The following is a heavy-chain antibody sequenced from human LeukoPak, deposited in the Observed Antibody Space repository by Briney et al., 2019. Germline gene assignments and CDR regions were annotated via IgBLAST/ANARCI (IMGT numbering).Heavy chain of an antibody. CDR1: GGSISSYY. D-gene: IGHD6-6*01. V-gene: IGHV4-59*01. CDR2: IYYSGST. Sequence: SETLSLTCTVSGGSISSYYWSWIRQPPGKGLEWIGYIYYSGSTNYNPSLKSRVTISVDTFKNQFSLKLSSVTAADTAVYYCARRGTIAARPLDYYYMDVWGKGTTVTVSS. J-gene: IGHJ6*03. CDR3: ARRGTIAARPLDYYYMDV.